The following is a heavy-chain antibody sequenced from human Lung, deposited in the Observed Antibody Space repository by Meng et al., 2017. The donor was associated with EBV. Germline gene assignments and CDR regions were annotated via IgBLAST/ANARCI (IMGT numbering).Heavy chain of an antibody. CDR2: IYHNENT. D-gene: IGHD1-20*01. V-gene: IGHV4-4*02. J-gene: IGHJ4*02. Sequence: QVQLQEPGPGLVKPSGTLSLTCTVSSASISSNNYWTWVRQSPGKGLEWIGEIYHNENTNYNPSLMSRVTMSLDKSKNHFSLNLRSVTAADTAVYFCARAPGNWNFDSWGQGTLVTVSS. CDR3: ARAPGNWNFDS. CDR1: SASISSNNY.